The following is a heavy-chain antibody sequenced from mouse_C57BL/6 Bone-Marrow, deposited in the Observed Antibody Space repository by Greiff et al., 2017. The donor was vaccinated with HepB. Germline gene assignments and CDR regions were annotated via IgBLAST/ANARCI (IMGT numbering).Heavy chain of an antibody. V-gene: IGHV1-76*01. CDR2: IYPGSGNT. J-gene: IGHJ4*01. D-gene: IGHD4-1*01. CDR1: GYTFTDYY. CDR3: ARDSGAMDY. Sequence: VQLVESGAELVRPGASVKLSCKASGYTFTDYYINWVKQRPGQGLEWIARIYPGSGNTYYNEKFKGKATLTAEKSSSTAYMQLSSLTSEDSAVYFCARDSGAMDYWGQGTSVTVSS.